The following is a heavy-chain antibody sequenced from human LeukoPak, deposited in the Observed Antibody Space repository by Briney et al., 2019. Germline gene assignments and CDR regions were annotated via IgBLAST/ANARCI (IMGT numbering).Heavy chain of an antibody. CDR2: ISSDGSNK. CDR1: GFTFSTYA. Sequence: GGSLRLSCAASGFTFSTYAMHWVRQAPGKGLEWVTVISSDGSNKFYADSVKGRFTISRDISKNTLYLQMNSLRPEDTAVYYCAKIYVSEGYWGQGTLVTVSS. J-gene: IGHJ4*02. D-gene: IGHD3-16*01. V-gene: IGHV3-30*18. CDR3: AKIYVSEGY.